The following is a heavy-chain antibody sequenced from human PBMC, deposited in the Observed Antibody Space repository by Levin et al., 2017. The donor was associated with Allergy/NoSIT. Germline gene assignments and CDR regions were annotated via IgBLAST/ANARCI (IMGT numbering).Heavy chain of an antibody. CDR1: GGSISSSSYY. D-gene: IGHD3-22*01. J-gene: IGHJ3*02. CDR3: ARHPYYYDSSGYGAFDI. CDR2: IYYSGST. Sequence: SQTLSLTCTVSGGSISSSSYYWGWIRQPPGKELEWIGSIYYSGSTFYNPSLKSRVTMSVDTSKNQFSLKLSSVTAADTALYYCARHPYYYDSSGYGAFDIWGQGTMVTVSS. V-gene: IGHV4-39*01.